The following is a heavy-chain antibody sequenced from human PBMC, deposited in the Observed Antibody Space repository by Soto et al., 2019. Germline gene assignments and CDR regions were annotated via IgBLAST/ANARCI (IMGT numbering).Heavy chain of an antibody. J-gene: IGHJ5*02. CDR2: IDPSDSYT. V-gene: IGHV5-10-1*01. CDR1: GYSFTSYW. D-gene: IGHD6-6*01. Sequence: GESLKISCKGSGYSFTSYWISWLRQMPGKGLEWMGRIDPSDSYTNYSPSFQGHVTISADKSISTAYLQWSSLKASDTAMYYCARLEYSSSSGNWFDPWGQGTLVTVSS. CDR3: ARLEYSSSSGNWFDP.